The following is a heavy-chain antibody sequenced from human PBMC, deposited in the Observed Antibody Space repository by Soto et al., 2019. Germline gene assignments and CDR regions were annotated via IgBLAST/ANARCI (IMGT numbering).Heavy chain of an antibody. J-gene: IGHJ6*02. CDR2: IYHSGST. Sequence: SETLSLTCAVSGGSISSSNWWSWVRQPPGKGLEWIGEIYHSGSTNYNPSLKSRVTISVDKSKNQFSLKLSSVTAADTAVYYCARAPQNQTVVVPAATFKSYYYYGMDVWGQGTTVTVSS. D-gene: IGHD2-2*01. V-gene: IGHV4-4*02. CDR3: ARAPQNQTVVVPAATFKSYYYYGMDV. CDR1: GGSISSSNW.